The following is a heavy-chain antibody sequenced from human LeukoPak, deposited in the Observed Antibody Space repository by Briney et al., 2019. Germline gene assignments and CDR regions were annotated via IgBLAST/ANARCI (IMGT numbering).Heavy chain of an antibody. V-gene: IGHV3-30*04. Sequence: GGSLRLSCAASGFTFSSYAMHWVRQAPGKGLEWVAVISYDGSNKYYADSVEGRFTISRDNSKNTLYLQMNSLRAEDTAVYYCARGDGDRSYYFDYWGQGTLVTVSS. CDR2: ISYDGSNK. D-gene: IGHD4-17*01. J-gene: IGHJ4*02. CDR1: GFTFSSYA. CDR3: ARGDGDRSYYFDY.